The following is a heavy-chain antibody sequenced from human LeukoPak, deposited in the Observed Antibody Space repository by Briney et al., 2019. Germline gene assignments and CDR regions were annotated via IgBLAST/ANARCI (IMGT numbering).Heavy chain of an antibody. Sequence: PGRSLRLSCAASGFTFSSYSMNWVRQAPGKGLEWVSSISSSSSYIYYADSVKGRFTISRDNAKNSLYLQMNSLRAEDTAVYYCARGPLGNYFDYWGQGTLVTVSS. V-gene: IGHV3-21*01. CDR3: ARGPLGNYFDY. D-gene: IGHD1-26*01. J-gene: IGHJ4*02. CDR1: GFTFSSYS. CDR2: ISSSSSYI.